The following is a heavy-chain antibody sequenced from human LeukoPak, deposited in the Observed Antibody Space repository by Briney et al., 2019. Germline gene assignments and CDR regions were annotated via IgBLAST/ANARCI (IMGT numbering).Heavy chain of an antibody. CDR2: INSRSSTI. Sequence: PGGSLRLSCAASGFTFSSYSMNWVRQAPGKGLEWLSYINSRSSTIYYADSVKGRFTVSRDNAKNSLYVQMNSLRAEDTAVYFCVRYRSSWHFDHWGQGTLVTVSS. CDR3: VRYRSSWHFDH. J-gene: IGHJ4*02. CDR1: GFTFSSYS. V-gene: IGHV3-48*01. D-gene: IGHD6-13*01.